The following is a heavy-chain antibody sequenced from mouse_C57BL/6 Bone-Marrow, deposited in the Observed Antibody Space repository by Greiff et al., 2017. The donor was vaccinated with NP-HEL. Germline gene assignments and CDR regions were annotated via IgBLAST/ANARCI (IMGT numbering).Heavy chain of an antibody. Sequence: EVKVEESGGGLVQPGESLKLSCESNEYEFPSHDMSWVRKTPEKRLELVAAINSDGGSTYYPETMERRFIIYRNNTKKTLYLPMGSLRSEDTALYYFARLLGYAMDYWGQGTSVTVSS. CDR2: INSDGGST. CDR3: ARLLGYAMDY. D-gene: IGHD4-1*01. CDR1: EYEFPSHD. V-gene: IGHV5-2*03. J-gene: IGHJ4*01.